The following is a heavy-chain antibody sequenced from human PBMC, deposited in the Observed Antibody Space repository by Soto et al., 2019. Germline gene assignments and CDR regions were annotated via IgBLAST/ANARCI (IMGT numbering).Heavy chain of an antibody. Sequence: QLQLQESGPGLVKPSETLSLTCTVSGGSVRSSNYYWGWIRQPPGKGLEWIGSIYYSGITYYNPSLNSRDTLSLSTSKSQFSRKLGSVTAADTPVYYCPRPRYWNDYYFDYCGQGTLVTVSS. V-gene: IGHV4-39*01. D-gene: IGHD1-1*01. J-gene: IGHJ4*02. CDR3: PRPRYWNDYYFDY. CDR2: IYYSGIT. CDR1: GGSVRSSNYY.